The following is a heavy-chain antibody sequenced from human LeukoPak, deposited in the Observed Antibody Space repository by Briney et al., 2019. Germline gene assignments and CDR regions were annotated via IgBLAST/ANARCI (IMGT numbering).Heavy chain of an antibody. CDR2: ISGSGGST. D-gene: IGHD5/OR15-5a*01. V-gene: IGHV3-23*01. J-gene: IGHJ6*03. CDR3: ARVYELREEDYYYYYMDV. Sequence: PGGSLRLSCAASGFTFSSYGMSWVRQAPGKGLEWVSAISGSGGSTYYADSVKGRFTISRDNAKNSLYLQMYSLRAEDTALYYCARVYELREEDYYYYYMDVWGKGITVTVSS. CDR1: GFTFSSYG.